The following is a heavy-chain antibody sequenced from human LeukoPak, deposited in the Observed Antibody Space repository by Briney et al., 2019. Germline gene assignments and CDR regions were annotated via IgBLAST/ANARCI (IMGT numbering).Heavy chain of an antibody. CDR2: SSGNGGNT. CDR1: GFTFSSYT. Sequence: PGGSLRLSCAASGFTFSSYTMSWVRQAQGLEWVSRSSGNGGNTYYADSVKGRFTISRDNSKNTLYLQMNSLRAEDTAVYYCAKVGYYDSSGYVRRPFDYWGQGTLVTVSS. D-gene: IGHD3-22*01. V-gene: IGHV3-23*01. J-gene: IGHJ4*02. CDR3: AKVGYYDSSGYVRRPFDY.